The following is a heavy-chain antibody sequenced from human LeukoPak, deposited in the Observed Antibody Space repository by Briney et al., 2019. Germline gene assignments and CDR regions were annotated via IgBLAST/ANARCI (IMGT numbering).Heavy chain of an antibody. D-gene: IGHD2-2*01. V-gene: IGHV3-30*18. Sequence: PGGSLRLSCAVSGFTFSSYGIHWVRQAPGKGLEWVTFISHDGTKNYYADSVKGRFTVSRDNSKNTLYLQMDSLRADDTAVYYCAKDSSTWGNRHFDYWGQGTLVTVSS. J-gene: IGHJ4*02. CDR1: GFTFSSYG. CDR3: AKDSSTWGNRHFDY. CDR2: ISHDGTKN.